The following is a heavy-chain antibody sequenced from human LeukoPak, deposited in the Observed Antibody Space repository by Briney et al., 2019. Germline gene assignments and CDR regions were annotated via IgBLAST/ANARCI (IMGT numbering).Heavy chain of an antibody. CDR2: INTNTGNP. D-gene: IGHD6-13*01. Sequence: GASVKVSCKASGYTLTTYAMNWVRQAPGQGLEWMGWINTNTGNPTYAQGFTGRFVFSLDTSVSTAYLQISSLKAEDTAVYYCVCPLYSSSWWGHMDVWGKGTTVTVSS. J-gene: IGHJ6*03. V-gene: IGHV7-4-1*02. CDR3: VCPLYSSSWWGHMDV. CDR1: GYTLTTYA.